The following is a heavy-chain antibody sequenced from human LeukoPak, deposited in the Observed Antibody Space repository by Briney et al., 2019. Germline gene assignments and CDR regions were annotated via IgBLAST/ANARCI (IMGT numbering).Heavy chain of an antibody. D-gene: IGHD6-13*01. CDR2: ISGSGGTT. Sequence: GGSLRLSCAASGFTFSSYAMSGVRQAPGKGLEWVSTISGSGGTTYYADSVRGRFTISRDNSKNTLYLQMNTLRAEDTAVYYCAKEEAFSSSWTDYWGQGTLVTVSS. J-gene: IGHJ4*02. CDR1: GFTFSSYA. V-gene: IGHV3-23*01. CDR3: AKEEAFSSSWTDY.